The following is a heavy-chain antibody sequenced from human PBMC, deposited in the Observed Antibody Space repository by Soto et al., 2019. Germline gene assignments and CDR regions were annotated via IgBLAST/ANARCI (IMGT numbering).Heavy chain of an antibody. CDR3: ARGGRGFGELLYLLNY. CDR2: ISAYNGNT. V-gene: IGHV1-18*01. CDR1: GYTFTSYG. D-gene: IGHD3-10*01. J-gene: IGHJ4*02. Sequence: QVQLVQSGAEVKKPGASVKVSCKASGYTFTSYGISWVRQAPGQGLEWMGWISAYNGNTNYAQKLQGRVTMTTDTCTTTAYMELRSLRSEDTAVYYCARGGRGFGELLYLLNYWGQGTLVTVSS.